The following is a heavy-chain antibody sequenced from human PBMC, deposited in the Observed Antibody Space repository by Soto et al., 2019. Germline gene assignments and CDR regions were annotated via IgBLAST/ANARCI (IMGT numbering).Heavy chain of an antibody. CDR3: AREWSYYYMDV. J-gene: IGHJ6*03. Sequence: GGSLRLSCAASGFTFSSYAMHWVRQAPGKGLEYVSAISSNGGSTYYANSVKGRFTISRDNSKNTLYLQMGSLRAEDMAVYYCAREWSYYYMDVWGKGTTVTVSS. CDR1: GFTFSSYA. CDR2: ISSNGGST. V-gene: IGHV3-64*01. D-gene: IGHD2-8*01.